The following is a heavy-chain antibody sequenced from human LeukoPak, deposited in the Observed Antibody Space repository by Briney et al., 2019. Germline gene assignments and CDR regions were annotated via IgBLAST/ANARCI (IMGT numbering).Heavy chain of an antibody. CDR1: GGSFSGYY. J-gene: IGHJ3*02. D-gene: IGHD3-22*01. CDR3: ATSALYYYDSSGYSLWAFDI. V-gene: IGHV4-34*01. Sequence: SETLSLTCAVYGGSFSGYYWSWICQPPGKGLEWIGEINHSGSTNYNASLKSRVTISIDTSKNQFSLKLSSVTAADTAVYYCATSALYYYDSSGYSLWAFDIWGQGTMVTVSS. CDR2: INHSGST.